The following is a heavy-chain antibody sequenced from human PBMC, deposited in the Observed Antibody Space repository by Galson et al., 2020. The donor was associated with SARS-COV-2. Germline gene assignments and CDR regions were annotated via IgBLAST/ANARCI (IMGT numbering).Heavy chain of an antibody. CDR2: ISGSGGST. V-gene: IGHV3-23*01. J-gene: IGHJ6*02. CDR3: AKVYIAVVVPGCPSAYMDGMDV. Sequence: GGSLRLSCGASGFTFRTYALAWVRQAPGKGLEWVSSISGSGGSTYYADSVKGRFTVSRDNSKDTLYLQMRSLRAEDTAVYYCAKVYIAVVVPGCPSAYMDGMDVWGQGTTVTVSS. CDR1: GFTFRTYA. D-gene: IGHD2-15*01.